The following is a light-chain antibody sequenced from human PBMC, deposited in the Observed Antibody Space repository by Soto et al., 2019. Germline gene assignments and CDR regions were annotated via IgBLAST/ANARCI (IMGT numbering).Light chain of an antibody. CDR2: AAS. V-gene: IGKV1-9*01. Sequence: DIQLTQSPSLLSASVGDIVTITCRASQGISSYLAWFQQKPGRAPKLLVYAASTLQSGVPSRFSGSGSGTEFTLTISSLQPEDFATYYCQQSYSTSWTFGQGTKVDI. J-gene: IGKJ1*01. CDR1: QGISSY. CDR3: QQSYSTSWT.